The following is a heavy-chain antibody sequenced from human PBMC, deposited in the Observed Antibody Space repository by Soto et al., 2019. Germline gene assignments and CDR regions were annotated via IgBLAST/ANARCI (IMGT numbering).Heavy chain of an antibody. D-gene: IGHD6-13*01. CDR2: INPNSGGT. V-gene: IGHV1-2*04. Sequence: ASVKLSCKASGYTFTGYYMHWVRQAPGQGLEWMGWINPNSGGTNYAQKFQGWVTMTRDTSISTAYMELSRLRSDDTAVYYCARARGYSSPHLDYWGQGTLVTVSS. J-gene: IGHJ4*02. CDR3: ARARGYSSPHLDY. CDR1: GYTFTGYY.